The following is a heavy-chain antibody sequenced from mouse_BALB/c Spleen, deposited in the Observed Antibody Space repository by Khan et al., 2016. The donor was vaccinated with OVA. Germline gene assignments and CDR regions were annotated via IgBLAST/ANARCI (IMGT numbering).Heavy chain of an antibody. V-gene: IGHV9-3-1*01. CDR2: INTYTGEP. Sequence: QIQLVQSGPELKKPGETVKISCKASGHTFTKYGTNWVKQAPGKGLKWMGWINTYTGEPTYADDFNGRFAFSLETSASTAYLQIINLKNEDTATYFCARPPYFSYVMDNWGQGTSVTVSS. J-gene: IGHJ4*01. CDR1: GHTFTKYG. D-gene: IGHD2-10*01. CDR3: ARPPYFSYVMDN.